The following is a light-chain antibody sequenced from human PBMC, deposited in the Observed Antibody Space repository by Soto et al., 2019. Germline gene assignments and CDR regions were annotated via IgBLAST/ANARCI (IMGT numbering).Light chain of an antibody. CDR2: AAS. CDR3: QQAMSFPIT. V-gene: IGKV1-12*01. Sequence: DIHMSHFPSSVSASVGYIVTITCRSSQGISGWLAWYQQRPGKAPKLLIYAASSLQSGVPSRFSGSGSGTDFTLTISSLQPGDFATYYCQQAMSFPITFGQGTRLEIK. CDR1: QGISGW. J-gene: IGKJ5*01.